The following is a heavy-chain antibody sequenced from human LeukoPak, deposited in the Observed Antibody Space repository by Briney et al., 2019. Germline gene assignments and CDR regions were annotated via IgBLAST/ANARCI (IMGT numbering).Heavy chain of an antibody. V-gene: IGHV3-30*18. Sequence: GRALRLSCAASGFTFSNYVTHWVRQAPGKGLEWVAVISEDGSNIHYADSVRGRFTISRDNSNNTLHLQMNSLRAEDTAIYYCAKDRETTASGTFDSWGQGTLVTVSS. CDR1: GFTFSNYV. CDR3: AKDRETTASGTFDS. J-gene: IGHJ4*02. D-gene: IGHD6-13*01. CDR2: ISEDGSNI.